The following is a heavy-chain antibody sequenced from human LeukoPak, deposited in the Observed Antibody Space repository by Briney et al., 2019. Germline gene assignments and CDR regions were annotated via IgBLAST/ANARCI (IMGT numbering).Heavy chain of an antibody. J-gene: IGHJ3*02. CDR2: ISSSSGTI. CDR3: ARFIASPGPDAFDI. V-gene: IGHV3-48*04. CDR1: GFTFNRCS. Sequence: GGSLRLSCAASGFTFNRCSVNWVRQVPGKGLEWLSYISSSSGTIHYADSVKGRFTISRDSARNSVYLQMNSLRADETAVYFCARFIASPGPDAFDIWGQGTLVTVSS. D-gene: IGHD6-13*01.